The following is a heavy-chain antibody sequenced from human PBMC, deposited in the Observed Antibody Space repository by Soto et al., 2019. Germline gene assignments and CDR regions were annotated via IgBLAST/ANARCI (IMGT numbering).Heavy chain of an antibody. J-gene: IGHJ4*02. D-gene: IGHD5-18*01. CDR1: GFTFSSYA. V-gene: IGHV3-23*01. Sequence: GSLRLSCAASGFTFSSYAMNWVRQAPGKGLEWVSVISGSDGSTYYADSVKGRFTISRDNSKNTLNLQMNSLRAEDTAVYYCAKGGYNYGFLFDCWGQGTLVTVSS. CDR3: AKGGYNYGFLFDC. CDR2: ISGSDGST.